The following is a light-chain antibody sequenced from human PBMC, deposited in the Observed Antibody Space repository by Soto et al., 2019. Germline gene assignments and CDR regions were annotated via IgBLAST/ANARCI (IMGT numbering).Light chain of an antibody. V-gene: IGLV1-40*01. CDR2: GNS. Sequence: QSALTQPPSVSGAPGQRVTISCTGSSSNIGAHYDVHWYQQLPGTAPKLLIYGNSNRPSGVPDRFSESKSGTTASLAITGLQAEYEAHYYCPSYDNSLSVYVFGTGTKVTVL. CDR3: PSYDNSLSVYV. CDR1: SSNIGAHYD. J-gene: IGLJ1*01.